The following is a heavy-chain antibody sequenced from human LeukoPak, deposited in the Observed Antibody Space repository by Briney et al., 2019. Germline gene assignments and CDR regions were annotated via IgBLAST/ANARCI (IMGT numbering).Heavy chain of an antibody. J-gene: IGHJ5*02. CDR3: ARRYYYDSSGYYLRGWFDP. CDR1: GFTFSNAW. D-gene: IGHD3-22*01. Sequence: PGGSLRLSCAASGFTFSNAWMSWVRQAPGKGLEWVGRIKSKTDGGTTDYAAPVKGRFTISRDDSKNTLYLQMNSLKTEDTAVYYCARRYYYDSSGYYLRGWFDPWGQGTLVTVSS. V-gene: IGHV3-15*01. CDR2: IKSKTDGGTT.